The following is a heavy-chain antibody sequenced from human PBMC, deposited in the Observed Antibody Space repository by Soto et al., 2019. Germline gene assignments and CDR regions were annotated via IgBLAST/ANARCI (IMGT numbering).Heavy chain of an antibody. CDR3: ARVKSGAAFDY. CDR1: GDSITTSY. J-gene: IGHJ4*02. Sequence: QVQLQESGPRLGKPSETLSLTCTVSGDSITTSYWSWIRQAPGKGLEWIGYIYYSGSTNYNPSLNSRVTISVNTSKKHFSLKLTSVTAADTAVYYCARVKSGAAFDYWGQGTLVTVSS. D-gene: IGHD1-26*01. CDR2: IYYSGST. V-gene: IGHV4-59*01.